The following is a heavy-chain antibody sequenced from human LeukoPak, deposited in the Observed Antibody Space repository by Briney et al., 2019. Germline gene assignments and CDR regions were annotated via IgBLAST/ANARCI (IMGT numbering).Heavy chain of an antibody. CDR2: INHSGST. J-gene: IGHJ6*02. V-gene: IGHV4-34*01. D-gene: IGHD3-3*01. CDR3: ARDRASTVIIPYYYYGMDV. Sequence: SETLSLTGAVYGGSFSGYYWSWIRQPPGKGLEWIGEINHSGSTNYNPSLKSRVTISVDTSKNQFSLKLSSVTAADTAVYYCARDRASTVIIPYYYYGMDVWGQGTTVTVSS. CDR1: GGSFSGYY.